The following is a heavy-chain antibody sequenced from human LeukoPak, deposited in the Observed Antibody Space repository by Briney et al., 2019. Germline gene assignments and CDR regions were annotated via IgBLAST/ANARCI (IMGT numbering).Heavy chain of an antibody. D-gene: IGHD2-21*02. V-gene: IGHV3-21*01. CDR2: VSGSTNNT. J-gene: IGHJ4*02. CDR1: GFTFSNYA. Sequence: GGSLRLSCAASGFTFSNYAMSWVRQTPGKGLEWVSGVSGSTNNTWYADSVKGRFTISRDNAKNSLYLQMNSLRAEDTAVYYCARDLVVVVTDYWGQGTLVTVSS. CDR3: ARDLVVVVTDY.